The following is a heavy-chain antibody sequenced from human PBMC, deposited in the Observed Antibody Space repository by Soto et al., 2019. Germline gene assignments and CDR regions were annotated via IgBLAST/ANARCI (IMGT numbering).Heavy chain of an antibody. J-gene: IGHJ4*02. CDR1: GGTFSSYA. D-gene: IGHD1-26*01. CDR2: IIPIFGTA. CDR3: ARDPMGATPVENFDY. V-gene: IGHV1-69*01. Sequence: QVQLVQSGAEVKKPGPSVKVSCKASGGTFSSYAISWVRQAPGQGLEWMGGIIPIFGTANYAQKFQGRVTITADESTSTAYMELSSLRSEDTAVYYCARDPMGATPVENFDYWGQGTLVTVSS.